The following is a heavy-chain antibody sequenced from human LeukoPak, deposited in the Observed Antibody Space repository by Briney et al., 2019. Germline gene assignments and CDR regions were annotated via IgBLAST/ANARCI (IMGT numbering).Heavy chain of an antibody. V-gene: IGHV3-30*18. Sequence: GSLRLSCAASGFTFNSYGMHWVRQAPGKGLEWVTVISYDGSNKYYADSVKGRFTISRDNSKNTLYLQMNSLRAEDTAVYYCAKEFDGSGSYYTTCFDYWGQGTLVTVSS. CDR2: ISYDGSNK. J-gene: IGHJ4*02. CDR3: AKEFDGSGSYYTTCFDY. D-gene: IGHD3-10*01. CDR1: GFTFNSYG.